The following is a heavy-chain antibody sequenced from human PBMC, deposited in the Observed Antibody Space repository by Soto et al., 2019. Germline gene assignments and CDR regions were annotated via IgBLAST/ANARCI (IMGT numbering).Heavy chain of an antibody. CDR1: GYSFTSYW. D-gene: IGHD6-13*01. V-gene: IGHV5-51*01. CDR3: ARHHGSPGSYFGMDV. Sequence: GESLKISCKGSGYSFTSYWINWVRQMPGKGLEWMGIIYPGDSDTRYSPSFQGQVTISADKSINTAYLQWRSLKASDTAVYYCARHHGSPGSYFGMDVWGQGTTVTVSS. J-gene: IGHJ6*02. CDR2: IYPGDSDT.